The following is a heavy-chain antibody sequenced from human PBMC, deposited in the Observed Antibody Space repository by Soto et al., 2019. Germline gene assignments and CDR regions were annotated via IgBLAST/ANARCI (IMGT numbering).Heavy chain of an antibody. V-gene: IGHV1-18*01. CDR1: CYTFSTSC. Sequence: ASFQVSCTASCYTFSTSCITCVGQAPGQGLDGVGWINAFIGDTNSAARFQDRVTMTTDTSTRTAYMELRSLRSDDTAVYYCARVKLPAAILAAFDLWGQGSLVTV. CDR2: INAFIGDT. CDR3: ARVKLPAAILAAFDL. D-gene: IGHD2-2*02. J-gene: IGHJ3*01.